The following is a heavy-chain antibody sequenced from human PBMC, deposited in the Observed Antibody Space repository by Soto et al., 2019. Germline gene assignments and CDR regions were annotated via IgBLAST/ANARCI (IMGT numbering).Heavy chain of an antibody. V-gene: IGHV3-30*18. CDR1: GFTFSSYG. CDR3: AKCHEDGWHYGMDV. D-gene: IGHD2-15*01. J-gene: IGHJ6*02. CDR2: ISYDGSNK. Sequence: QVLLVESGGGVVQPGRSLRLSCAASGFTFSSYGMHWVRQAPGKGLEWVAVISYDGSNKYYADSVKGRFTISRDNSKNTLYLQMNSLRAEDTAVYYCAKCHEDGWHYGMDVWGQGTTVTVSS.